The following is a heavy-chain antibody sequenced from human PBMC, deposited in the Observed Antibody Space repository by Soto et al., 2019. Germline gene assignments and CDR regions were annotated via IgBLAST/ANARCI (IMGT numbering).Heavy chain of an antibody. CDR3: ARQKLERKYYYGMDV. CDR2: IYYSGST. V-gene: IGHV4-31*01. D-gene: IGHD1-1*01. J-gene: IGHJ6*02. CDR1: GGSISSGGYY. Sequence: QVQLQESGPGLVKPSQTLSLTCTVSGGSISSGGYYWSWIRQHPGKGLEWIGYIYYSGSTYYNPSLKSQVTISVDTSKNQFSLKLSSVTAADTAVYYCARQKLERKYYYGMDVWGQGTTVTVSS.